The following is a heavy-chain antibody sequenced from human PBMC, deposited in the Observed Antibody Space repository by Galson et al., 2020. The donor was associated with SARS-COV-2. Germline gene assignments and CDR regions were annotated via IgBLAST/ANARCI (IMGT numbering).Heavy chain of an antibody. J-gene: IGHJ4*02. CDR2: ITPNGSDK. CDR1: GFTFSSHI. Sequence: GGSLRLSCAASGFTFSSHIMHWVRQAPGKGLEWVALITPNGSDKFYAESVKGRFTISRDNSKNMLYLQMNSLRTEDTAVYSCAREPICNGISATDYWGQGTLVTVSS. CDR3: AREPICNGISATDY. V-gene: IGHV3-30-3*01. D-gene: IGHD2-8*01.